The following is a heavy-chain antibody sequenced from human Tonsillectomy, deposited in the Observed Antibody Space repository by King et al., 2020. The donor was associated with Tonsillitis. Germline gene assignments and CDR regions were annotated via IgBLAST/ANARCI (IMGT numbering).Heavy chain of an antibody. D-gene: IGHD1-26*01. Sequence: VQLVESWGGLVQPGGCLRLSGAAPGFTFANYWSCCVGQAPGEGLEWVANIHKDGIWKNYLGAVKGRYTVSRDNAQNSLYLQMNSLRAEDTAVYFCATDPYSGSSDYWGQGTLVTVSS. J-gene: IGHJ4*02. CDR2: IHKDGIWK. CDR3: ATDPYSGSSDY. V-gene: IGHV3-7*01. CDR1: GFTFANYW.